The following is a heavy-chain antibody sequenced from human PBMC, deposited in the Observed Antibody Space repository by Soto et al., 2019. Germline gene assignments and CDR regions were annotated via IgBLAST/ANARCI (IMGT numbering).Heavy chain of an antibody. CDR2: ISSSSSYI. D-gene: IGHD6-13*01. CDR3: ARVVIAAAGPSDAFDI. J-gene: IGHJ3*02. Sequence: GGSLRLSCAASGFTFSSYSMNWVRQAPGKGLEWVSSISSSSSYIYYADSVKGRFTISRDNAKNSLYLQMNSLRAEDTAVYYCARVVIAAAGPSDAFDIWGQGTMVTVSS. V-gene: IGHV3-21*01. CDR1: GFTFSSYS.